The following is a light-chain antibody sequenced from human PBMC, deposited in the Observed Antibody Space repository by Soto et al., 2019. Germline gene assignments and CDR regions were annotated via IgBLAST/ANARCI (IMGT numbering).Light chain of an antibody. V-gene: IGKV3-15*01. CDR1: QNVRSN. J-gene: IGKJ1*01. Sequence: EVVMTQSPGTLSVSPGERATLSCRASQNVRSNLAWYQQKLGQAPRLLIYGASTRATGIPARFSGSGSGTEFTLTISSLQSEDFATFYCQQYNDWPRTFGQGTKV. CDR2: GAS. CDR3: QQYNDWPRT.